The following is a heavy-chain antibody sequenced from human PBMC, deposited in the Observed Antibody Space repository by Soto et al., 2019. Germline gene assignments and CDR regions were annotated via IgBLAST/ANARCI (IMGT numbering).Heavy chain of an antibody. CDR1: GFTFSTYA. CDR3: AKDSFINLRGYDSY. V-gene: IGHV3-23*01. CDR2: ISGSGDST. Sequence: GGSLRLSCAASGFTFSTYAMIWVRQAPGKGLEWVSAISGSGDSTYYADSVKGRFTISRDNSKNTLYLQMSSLRAEDTAIYYCAKDSFINLRGYDSYWGQGTLVTVS. D-gene: IGHD5-12*01. J-gene: IGHJ4*02.